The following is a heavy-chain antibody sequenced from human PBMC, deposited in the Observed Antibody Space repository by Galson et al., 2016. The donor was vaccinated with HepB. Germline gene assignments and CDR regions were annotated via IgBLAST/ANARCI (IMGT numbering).Heavy chain of an antibody. D-gene: IGHD2-21*02. J-gene: IGHJ6*02. Sequence: QSGAEVKKPGESLRISCKSSGFRFTSYWITWVRQMSGKGLEWMGTIDPSGSNTKYSPSFHGHVTILVDKSIGTAYLQWSSLKASDTAMYYCARLGRVTSTQSYFYGMGVWGQGTTVTVSS. CDR2: IDPSGSNT. CDR1: GFRFTSYW. CDR3: ARLGRVTSTQSYFYGMGV. V-gene: IGHV5-10-1*01.